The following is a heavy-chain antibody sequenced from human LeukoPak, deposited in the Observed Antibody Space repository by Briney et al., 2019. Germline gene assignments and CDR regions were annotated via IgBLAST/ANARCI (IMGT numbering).Heavy chain of an antibody. CDR3: ARDPGDCGGDCYLGDY. Sequence: GGSLRLSCAASGFTFDDYGMSWVRQAPGKGLEWVSGINWNGGSTVYADSVKGRFTISRDNAKNSLYLQMNSLRAEDTALYYCARDPGDCGGDCYLGDYWGQGTLVTVSS. CDR2: INWNGGST. CDR1: GFTFDDYG. J-gene: IGHJ4*02. V-gene: IGHV3-20*04. D-gene: IGHD2-21*02.